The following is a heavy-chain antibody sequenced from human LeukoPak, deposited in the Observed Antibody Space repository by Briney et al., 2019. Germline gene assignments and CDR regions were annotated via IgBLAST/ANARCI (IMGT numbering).Heavy chain of an antibody. CDR2: VYYSGTT. CDR1: GAAVTRYY. D-gene: IGHD3-10*01. V-gene: IGHV4-59*02. Sequence: SETLSLTCAVSGAAVTRYYWSWIRQSPGKGLGWIGYVYYSGTTNYNPSLRGRVTISVDTSKNQFSLKLSSVTAADTAVYYCARLAYYGSGSYYNDSWGQGTLVTVSS. J-gene: IGHJ4*02. CDR3: ARLAYYGSGSYYNDS.